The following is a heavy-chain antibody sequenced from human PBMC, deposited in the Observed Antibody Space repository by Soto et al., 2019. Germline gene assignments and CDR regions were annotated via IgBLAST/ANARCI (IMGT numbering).Heavy chain of an antibody. V-gene: IGHV3-21*04. CDR1: GFTFSSYS. CDR3: AKGEQWLYYFDY. Sequence: GGSLRLSCAASGFTFSSYSMNWVRQAPEKGLEWASSISSSSSSIYYADSVKGRFTISRDNAKNTLYLQMNSLRAEDTAVYYCAKGEQWLYYFDYWGQGTLVTVSS. J-gene: IGHJ4*02. D-gene: IGHD6-19*01. CDR2: ISSSSSSI.